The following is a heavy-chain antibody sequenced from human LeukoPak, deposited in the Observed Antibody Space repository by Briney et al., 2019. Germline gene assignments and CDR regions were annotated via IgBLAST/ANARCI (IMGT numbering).Heavy chain of an antibody. CDR1: GFTFSSYE. CDR2: ISSSGSTI. V-gene: IGHV3-48*03. D-gene: IGHD6-13*01. J-gene: IGHJ5*02. CDR3: ARDIGSSSWRVYDP. Sequence: GGSLRLSCAASGFTFSSYEMNWVRQAPGKGLEWVSYISSSGSTIYYADSVKGRFTISRDNAKNSLYLQMNSLRAEDTAVYYCARDIGSSSWRVYDPWGQGTLVTVSS.